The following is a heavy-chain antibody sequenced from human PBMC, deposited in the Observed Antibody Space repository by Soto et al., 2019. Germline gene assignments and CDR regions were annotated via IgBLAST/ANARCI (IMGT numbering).Heavy chain of an antibody. CDR3: ARVTSEDLTPISGVVIGTLDV. J-gene: IGHJ6*02. CDR2: IYHSGST. CDR1: GGSIRSTRYY. Sequence: QVQLQESGPGLVKPSQTLSLTCTVSGGSIRSTRYYWSWIRQHPGKGLGWIASIYHSGSTYYNPPRKSRVALSVATSRHQHSLRLSSLTAADTAAYYSARVTSEDLTPISGVVIGTLDVRGHGTTSTAS. D-gene: IGHD3-3*01. V-gene: IGHV4-31*03.